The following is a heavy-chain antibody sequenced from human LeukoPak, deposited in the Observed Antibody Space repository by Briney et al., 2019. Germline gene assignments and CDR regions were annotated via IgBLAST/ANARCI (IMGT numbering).Heavy chain of an antibody. CDR2: IRYDGSNK. J-gene: IGHJ5*02. CDR1: GFTFSSYG. CDR3: AKDLPSEFEALVVLAATLPWFDP. D-gene: IGHD2-15*01. V-gene: IGHV3-30*02. Sequence: GGSLRLSCAASGFTFSSYGMHWVRQAPGKGLEWVAFIRYDGSNKYYADSVKGRFTISRDNSKNTLYLQMNSLRAEDTAVYYCAKDLPSEFEALVVLAATLPWFDPWGQGTLVTVSS.